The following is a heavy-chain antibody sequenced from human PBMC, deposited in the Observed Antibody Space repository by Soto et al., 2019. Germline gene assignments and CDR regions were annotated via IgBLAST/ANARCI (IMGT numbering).Heavy chain of an antibody. CDR2: ISGSGSTT. CDR3: AKESEGHMVRGSEFDP. J-gene: IGHJ5*02. V-gene: IGHV3-23*01. CDR1: GFTFSNYA. Sequence: EVQLLESGGGLVEPGGSLRLSCAASGFTFSNYAMSWVRQAPGKGLEWVSGISGSGSTTKYADSVKGRLTISRDNSKNSLYLQMNSLNAEDTAIYFCAKESEGHMVRGSEFDPWGQGTLVTVSS. D-gene: IGHD3-10*01.